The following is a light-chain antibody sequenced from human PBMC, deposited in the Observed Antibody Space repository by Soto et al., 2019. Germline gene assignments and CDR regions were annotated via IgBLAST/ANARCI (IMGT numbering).Light chain of an antibody. CDR2: GAS. Sequence: EIVLTQSPGTLSLSPGERATLSCRASQSVSNSYLAWYQQKPGQAPRLLIYGASSRATGIPDRFSGSESGTDFTLTINRLEPEDFAVYYCQQYGSSPPWTFGQGTKVESK. V-gene: IGKV3-20*01. CDR1: QSVSNSY. CDR3: QQYGSSPPWT. J-gene: IGKJ1*01.